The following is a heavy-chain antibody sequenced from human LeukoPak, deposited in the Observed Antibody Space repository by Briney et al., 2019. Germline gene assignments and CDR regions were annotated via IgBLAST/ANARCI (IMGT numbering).Heavy chain of an antibody. CDR1: GGSISSSSYY. J-gene: IGHJ4*02. CDR3: ARKRPWGLSRYFDY. V-gene: IGHV4-61*02. D-gene: IGHD7-27*01. CDR2: IYTSGST. Sequence: SETLSLTCTVSGGSISSSSYYWGWIRQPAGKGLEWIGRIYTSGSTNYNPSLKSRVTISLDTSKNQFSLKLSSVTAADTAVYYCARKRPWGLSRYFDYWGQGTLVTVSS.